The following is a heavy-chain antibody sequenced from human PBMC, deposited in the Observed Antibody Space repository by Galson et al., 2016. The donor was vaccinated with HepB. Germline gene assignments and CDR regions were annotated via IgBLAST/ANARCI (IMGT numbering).Heavy chain of an antibody. CDR3: ARERGGYTYGDL. J-gene: IGHJ6*02. Sequence: SVKVSCKASGYTFNSYGFSWVRQAPGQGLEWMGWINAYTDHTNYAQNLQDRVTMTTDTSTSTAYLELRSLRSDDTAVYYCARERGGYTYGDLWGQGTTVTVSS. D-gene: IGHD5-18*01. CDR2: INAYTDHT. V-gene: IGHV1-18*01. CDR1: GYTFNSYG.